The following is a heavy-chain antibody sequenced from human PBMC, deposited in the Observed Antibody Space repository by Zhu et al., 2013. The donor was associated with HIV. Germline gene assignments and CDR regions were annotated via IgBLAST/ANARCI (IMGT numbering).Heavy chain of an antibody. D-gene: IGHD1-1*01. V-gene: IGHV4-34*01. Sequence: QVQLQQWGAGLLKPSETLSLTCAVYGGSFSNYYWSWIRQPPGKGLEWIGEINHSGSTNYNPSLKSRLTISVDTSKNQFSLKLRSVTAADTAVYYCARGGSFLLPRPTFRGSFNLWGLAPWSLSPQ. CDR1: GGSFSNYY. CDR2: INHSGST. CDR3: ARGGSFLLPRPTFRGSFNL. J-gene: IGHJ2*01.